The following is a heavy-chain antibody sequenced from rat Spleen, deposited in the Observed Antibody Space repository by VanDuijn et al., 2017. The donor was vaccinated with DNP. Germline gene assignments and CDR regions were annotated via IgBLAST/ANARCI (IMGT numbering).Heavy chain of an antibody. D-gene: IGHD1-11*01. CDR2: ISYDGGST. CDR1: GFTFSYYW. CDR3: VRWDYGIYGFDY. Sequence: EVQLVESGGDLVQPGKSLKLSCVASGFTFSYYWMTWIRQVPTKGLEWVAYISYDGGSTYYGDSVKGRFTISRDNAENTLYLQMYSLRSEDMATYYCVRWDYGIYGFDYWGQGVMVTVSS. V-gene: IGHV5-22*01. J-gene: IGHJ2*01.